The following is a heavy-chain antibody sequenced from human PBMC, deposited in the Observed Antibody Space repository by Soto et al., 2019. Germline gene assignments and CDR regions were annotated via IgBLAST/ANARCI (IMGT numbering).Heavy chain of an antibody. Sequence: VQLVESGGGVVQPGRSLRLSCAASGFTFSSYGMHWVRQAPGKGLEWVAVIWYDGSNKYYADSVKGRFTISRDNSKNTLYLQMNSLRAEDTAVYYCARGHSSGWSRYYYYGMDVWGQGTTVTVSS. V-gene: IGHV3-33*01. CDR1: GFTFSSYG. CDR3: ARGHSSGWSRYYYYGMDV. CDR2: IWYDGSNK. D-gene: IGHD6-19*01. J-gene: IGHJ6*02.